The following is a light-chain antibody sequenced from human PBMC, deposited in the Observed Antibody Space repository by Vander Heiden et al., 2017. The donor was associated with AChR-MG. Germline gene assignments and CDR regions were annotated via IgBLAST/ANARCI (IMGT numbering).Light chain of an antibody. V-gene: IGLV2-14*01. Sequence: QSALTQPDSVSGSPGQSITISCTGTSSDVGGYNYVSWYQQHPGKAPKLMISEVSNRPSGVSNRFSGSKSGNTASLTISGLQPEDEADYYCSSYTSDYTVVFGGGTKLTVL. J-gene: IGLJ2*01. CDR2: EVS. CDR1: SSDVGGYNY. CDR3: SSYTSDYTVV.